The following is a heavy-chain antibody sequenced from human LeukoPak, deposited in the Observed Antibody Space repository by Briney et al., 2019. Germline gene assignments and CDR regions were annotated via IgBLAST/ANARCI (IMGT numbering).Heavy chain of an antibody. CDR3: ANIAVAGKAADY. CDR1: GGTFSSYA. Sequence: SVKVSCKASGGTFSSYAISWVRQAPGQGLEWMGRIIPILGIANYAQKFQGRVTITADKSTSTAYMELSSLRSEDTAVYYCANIAVAGKAADYWGQGTLVTVSS. J-gene: IGHJ4*02. D-gene: IGHD6-19*01. V-gene: IGHV1-69*04. CDR2: IIPILGIA.